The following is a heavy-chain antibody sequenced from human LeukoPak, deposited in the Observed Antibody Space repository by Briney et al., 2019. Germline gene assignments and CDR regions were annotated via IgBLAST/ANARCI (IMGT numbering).Heavy chain of an antibody. J-gene: IGHJ6*03. V-gene: IGHV3-30*04. D-gene: IGHD6-19*01. CDR1: GFTFSSYA. CDR2: ISYDGSNK. CDR3: AKGGYSSGWSTFYYMDV. Sequence: PGGSLRLSCAASGFTFSSYAMHWVRQAPGKGLEWVAVISYDGSNKYYADSVKGRFTISRDNSKNTLYLQMNSLRAEDTAVYYCAKGGYSSGWSTFYYMDVWGKGTTVTISS.